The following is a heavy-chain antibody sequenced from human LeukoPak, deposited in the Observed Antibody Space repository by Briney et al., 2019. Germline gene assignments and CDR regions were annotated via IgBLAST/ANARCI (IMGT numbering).Heavy chain of an antibody. Sequence: SETLSLTCTVSGGSISSSSYYWGWIRQPPGKGLEWIGSIYYSGSTYYNPSLKSRVIISVDTSKNQFSLKLSSVTAADTAVYYCARDGRFPPEVLPRYFDSWGQGTLVTVSS. D-gene: IGHD1-14*01. CDR2: IYYSGST. J-gene: IGHJ4*02. CDR1: GGSISSSSYY. CDR3: ARDGRFPPEVLPRYFDS. V-gene: IGHV4-39*07.